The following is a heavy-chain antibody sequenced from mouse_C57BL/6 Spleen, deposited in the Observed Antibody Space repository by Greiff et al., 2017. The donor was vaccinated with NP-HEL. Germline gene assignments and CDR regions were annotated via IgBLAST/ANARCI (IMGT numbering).Heavy chain of an antibody. D-gene: IGHD2-4*01. CDR2: ISSGGSYT. Sequence: EVKVVESGGDLVKPGGSLKLSCAASGFTFSSYGMSWVRQTPDKRLEWVATISSGGSYTYYPDSVKGRFTISRDNAKNTLYLQMSSLKSEDTAMYYCASRSYDYDGFDYWGQGTTLTVSS. CDR1: GFTFSSYG. V-gene: IGHV5-6*02. CDR3: ASRSYDYDGFDY. J-gene: IGHJ2*01.